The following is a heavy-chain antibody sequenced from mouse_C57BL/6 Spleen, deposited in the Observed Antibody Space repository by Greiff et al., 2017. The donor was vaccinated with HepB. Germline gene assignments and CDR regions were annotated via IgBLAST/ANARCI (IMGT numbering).Heavy chain of an antibody. D-gene: IGHD2-10*01. J-gene: IGHJ4*01. Sequence: VQLQQPGAELVMPGASVKLSCKASGYTFTSYWMHWVKQRPGQGLEWIGEIDPSDSYTNYNQKFKVKSTLTADKSSSTAYMQLSSLTSEDSAVYYCASLPLMDYWGQGTSVTVSS. V-gene: IGHV1-69*01. CDR2: IDPSDSYT. CDR1: GYTFTSYW. CDR3: ASLPLMDY.